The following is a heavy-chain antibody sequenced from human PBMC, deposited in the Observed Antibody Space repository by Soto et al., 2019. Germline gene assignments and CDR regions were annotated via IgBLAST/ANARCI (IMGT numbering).Heavy chain of an antibody. J-gene: IGHJ4*02. V-gene: IGHV1-69*02. CDR2: IIPILGIA. CDR3: ASTDYGDYVFDY. D-gene: IGHD4-17*01. CDR1: GGTFSSYP. Sequence: QVKLVQSGAEVKKPGSSVKVSCKASGGTFSSYPISWVRQAPGQGLEWMGRIIPILGIANYAQKFQGRVTITADKSTSTAYMELSSLRSEDTAVYYCASTDYGDYVFDYWGQGTLVAVSS.